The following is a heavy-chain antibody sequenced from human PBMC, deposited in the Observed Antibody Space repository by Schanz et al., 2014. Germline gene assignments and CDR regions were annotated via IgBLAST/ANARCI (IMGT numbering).Heavy chain of an antibody. CDR3: ARETTIITGGAFDV. CDR1: GYSFTTYG. CDR2: ISAFDDKT. J-gene: IGHJ3*01. Sequence: QVQLVQSAPEVKKPGASVKVSCKASGYSFTTYGLNWVRQAPRQGPEWMGWISAFDDKTDYAQNFQGRLIMTTDTSTTTVYMELRGLRSDDTAVYYCARETTIITGGAFDVWGQGTMXTVSS. V-gene: IGHV1-18*01. D-gene: IGHD3-9*01.